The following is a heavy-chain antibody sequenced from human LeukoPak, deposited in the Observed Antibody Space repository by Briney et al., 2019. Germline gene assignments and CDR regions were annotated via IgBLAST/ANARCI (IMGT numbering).Heavy chain of an antibody. Sequence: SETLSLTCTVSGGSISSYYWSWIRQPPGKGLKWIGYIYYSGSTNYNPSLKSRVTISVDTSKNQFSLKLSSVTAADTAVYYCASGYDRYYFDYWGQGTLVTVSS. CDR2: IYYSGST. D-gene: IGHD5-12*01. CDR3: ASGYDRYYFDY. CDR1: GGSISSYY. V-gene: IGHV4-59*08. J-gene: IGHJ4*02.